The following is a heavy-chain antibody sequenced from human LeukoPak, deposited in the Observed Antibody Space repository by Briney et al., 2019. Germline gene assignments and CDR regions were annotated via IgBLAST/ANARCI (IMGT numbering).Heavy chain of an antibody. CDR2: NSGST. CDR1: GGSISSSSYY. CDR3: ARETSQKGAHYMDV. J-gene: IGHJ6*03. Sequence: SETLSLTCTVSGGSISSSSYYWGWIRQPPGKGLEWIGSNSGSTYYNPSLKSRVTISVDTSKNQFSLKLSSVTAADTAVYYCARETSQKGAHYMDVWGKGTTVTISS. V-gene: IGHV4-39*07. D-gene: IGHD3-16*01.